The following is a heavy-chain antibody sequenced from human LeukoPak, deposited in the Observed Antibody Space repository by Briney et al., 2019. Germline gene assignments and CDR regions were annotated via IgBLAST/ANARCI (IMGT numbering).Heavy chain of an antibody. V-gene: IGHV1-18*01. CDR2: ISAYNGNT. CDR3: AVNTYGSGSYSNDY. CDR1: GYTFTSYD. J-gene: IGHJ4*02. D-gene: IGHD3-10*01. Sequence: GASVKVSCKASGYTFTSYDISWVRQAPGQGLEWMGWISAYNGNTNYAQKLQGRVTMTTDTSTSTAYMELRSLRSDDTAVYYCAVNTYGSGSYSNDYWGQGTLVTVSS.